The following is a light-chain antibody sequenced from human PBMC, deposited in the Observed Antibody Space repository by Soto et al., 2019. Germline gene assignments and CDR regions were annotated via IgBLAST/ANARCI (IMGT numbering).Light chain of an antibody. CDR2: AAF. V-gene: IGKV3-20*01. CDR1: QSVSSNS. J-gene: IGKJ1*01. Sequence: EIVLTQSPGTLSLSPGESATPSCKASQSVSSNSLAWYQQKPGQPPRLLIYAAFARATGTPGRFSGSGSGTDFTLTISRLEPEDFAVYYCQQYGSSPRTFGQGTKVDIK. CDR3: QQYGSSPRT.